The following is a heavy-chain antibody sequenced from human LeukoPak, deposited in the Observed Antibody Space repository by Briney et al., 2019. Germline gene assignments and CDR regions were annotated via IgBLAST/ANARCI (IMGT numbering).Heavy chain of an antibody. CDR3: ARPLILNMAASGYFDY. V-gene: IGHV5-51*01. J-gene: IGHJ4*02. D-gene: IGHD6-13*01. CDR1: GYSFTTYW. CDR2: IYPGVSDT. Sequence: GEPLKISCKGSGYSFTTYWIGWVRQMPGKGLEWLGIIYPGVSDTRYSPSFQGQVTISADKSISTAYLQWSSLKASDTAMYYCARPLILNMAASGYFDYWGQGALVTVSP.